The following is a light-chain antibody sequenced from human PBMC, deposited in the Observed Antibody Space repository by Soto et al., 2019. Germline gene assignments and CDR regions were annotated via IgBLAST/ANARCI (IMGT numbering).Light chain of an antibody. J-gene: IGKJ5*01. Sequence: EIVLTQSPATLSSFPGDRLTLSCRSSQYINTRLAWYQHRPGQAPRLVIYGASTRDTGVPTRFSGSGSGTEFTLTITSLQSEDFAVYYCQQRSSWPPTITFGQRTRLEIK. CDR1: QYINTR. CDR2: GAS. CDR3: QQRSSWPPTIT. V-gene: IGKV3D-11*03.